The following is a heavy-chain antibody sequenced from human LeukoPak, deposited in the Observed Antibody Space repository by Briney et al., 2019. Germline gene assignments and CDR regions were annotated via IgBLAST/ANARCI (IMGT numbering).Heavy chain of an antibody. D-gene: IGHD1-7*01. CDR1: GYTFTSYG. CDR2: ISAYNGNT. V-gene: IGHV1-18*01. J-gene: IGHJ3*02. CDR3: ARDRGTYNWNYRGADAFDI. Sequence: ASVKVSCKASGYTFTSYGISWVRQAPGQGLEWMGWISAYNGNTNYAQKLQGRVTMTTDTSTSTAYMELRSLRSDDTAVYYCARDRGTYNWNYRGADAFDIWGQGTMVTVSS.